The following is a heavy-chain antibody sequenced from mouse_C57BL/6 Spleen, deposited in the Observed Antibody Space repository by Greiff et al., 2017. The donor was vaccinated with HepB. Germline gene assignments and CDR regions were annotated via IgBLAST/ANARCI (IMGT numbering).Heavy chain of an antibody. D-gene: IGHD2-3*01. CDR3: ARGGDGYSYYTMDY. CDR2: IDPSDSET. V-gene: IGHV1-52*01. CDR1: GYTFTSYW. J-gene: IGHJ4*01. Sequence: QVQLQQPGAELVRPGSSVKLSCKASGYTFTSYWMHWVKQRPIQGLEWIGNIDPSDSETHYNQKFKDKATVTVDKSSSTAYMQLSSLTSEDSAVYYCARGGDGYSYYTMDYWGQGTSVTVSS.